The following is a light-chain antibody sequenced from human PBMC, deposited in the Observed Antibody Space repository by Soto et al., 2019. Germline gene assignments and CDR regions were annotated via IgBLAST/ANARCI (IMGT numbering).Light chain of an antibody. J-gene: IGLJ2*01. CDR2: EDN. CDR3: QSYDSSNHVV. V-gene: IGLV6-57*04. Sequence: NFMLTQPHSVSESPGKTVTISCTRSSGSIASNYVQWYQQRPGSAPTTVIYEDNQRPSGVPDRFSGSIDSSSNSASLTISGLKTEDDDDYYCQSYDSSNHVVFGGGTKLTVL. CDR1: SGSIASNY.